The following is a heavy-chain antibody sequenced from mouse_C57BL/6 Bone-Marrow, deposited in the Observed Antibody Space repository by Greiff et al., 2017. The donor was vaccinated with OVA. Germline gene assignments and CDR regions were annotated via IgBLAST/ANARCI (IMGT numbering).Heavy chain of an antibody. Sequence: EVKLQESGGDLVKPGGSLKLSCAASGFTFSSYGMSWVRQTPDKRLEWVATISSGGSYTYYPDSVKGRFTISRDNAKNPLYLQMSSLKSEDTAMYYCARPERGAMDYWGQGTSVTVSS. V-gene: IGHV5-6*01. CDR1: GFTFSSYG. CDR3: ARPERGAMDY. CDR2: ISSGGSYT. J-gene: IGHJ4*01.